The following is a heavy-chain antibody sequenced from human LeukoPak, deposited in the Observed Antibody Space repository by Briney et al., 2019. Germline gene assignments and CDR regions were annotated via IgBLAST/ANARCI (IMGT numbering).Heavy chain of an antibody. Sequence: AGGSLRLSCAASGVTFSSYEMNWVRQAPGKGLEWVSYISSSGSTIYYADSVKGRFTISRDNAKNSLYLQMNSLRAEDTAVYYCARDWEGYCSSTSCYYYGPWFDPWGQGTLVTVSS. CDR3: ARDWEGYCSSTSCYYYGPWFDP. J-gene: IGHJ5*02. V-gene: IGHV3-48*03. CDR2: ISSSGSTI. CDR1: GVTFSSYE. D-gene: IGHD2-2*01.